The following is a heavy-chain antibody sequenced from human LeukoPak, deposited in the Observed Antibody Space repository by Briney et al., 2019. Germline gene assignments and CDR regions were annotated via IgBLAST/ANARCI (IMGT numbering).Heavy chain of an antibody. J-gene: IGHJ4*02. CDR3: ARRGGSSSRRSPIDY. Sequence: PGGSLRLSCAASGFTFTNYWMGWVRQAPGKGLEWVANIRPEGSDKYYVDSVKGRFTISRDNAQNSLFLQMNGLRAEDTAVYYCARRGGSSSRRSPIDYWGQGTLVTVSS. CDR1: GFTFTNYW. D-gene: IGHD6-6*01. CDR2: IRPEGSDK. V-gene: IGHV3-7*01.